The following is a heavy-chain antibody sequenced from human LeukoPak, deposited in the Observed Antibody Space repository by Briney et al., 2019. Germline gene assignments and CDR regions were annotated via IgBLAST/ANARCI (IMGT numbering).Heavy chain of an antibody. Sequence: ASVKVSCKVSGYTLTELSMHWVRQAPGKGLEWMGGFDPEDGETVYAQKFQGRVTMTEDTSTDTAYMELSSLRSEDTAVYYCATYTMIVVVTHIREKGAFDIWGQGTMVTVSS. V-gene: IGHV1-24*01. CDR2: FDPEDGET. CDR3: ATYTMIVVVTHIREKGAFDI. D-gene: IGHD3-22*01. J-gene: IGHJ3*02. CDR1: GYTLTELS.